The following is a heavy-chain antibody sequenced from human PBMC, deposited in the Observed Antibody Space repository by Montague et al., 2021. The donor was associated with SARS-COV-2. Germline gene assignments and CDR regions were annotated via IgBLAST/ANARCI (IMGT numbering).Heavy chain of an antibody. Sequence: PALVKPPQTLTLTCTFSGFSLSTSGMCVSWIRQPPGKALEWLARIDWDDDKYYSTSLKTRLTISKDTSKNQVVLTMTNMDPVDTATYYCARGYYDILTGYLDAFDIWGQGTMVTVSS. CDR3: ARGYYDILTGYLDAFDI. CDR1: GFSLSTSGMC. J-gene: IGHJ3*02. CDR2: IDWDDDK. D-gene: IGHD3-9*01. V-gene: IGHV2-70*11.